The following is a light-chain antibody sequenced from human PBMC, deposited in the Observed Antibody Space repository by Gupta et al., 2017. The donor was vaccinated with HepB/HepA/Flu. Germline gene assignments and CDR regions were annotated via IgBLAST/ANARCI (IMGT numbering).Light chain of an antibody. CDR1: SGYSYSK. Sequence: QPVLTQPPSASASLGASVTLTCSLSSGYSYSKVDWYQQRPGKGHRFGMRVDTGGIVGSKGDGIPDRFSVLGSGLYRYLTIKNIQEEDESDYYCGADHGSGSNFIVVFGGGTKLTVL. CDR3: GADHGSGSNFIVV. J-gene: IGLJ2*01. V-gene: IGLV9-49*03. CDR2: VDTGGIVG.